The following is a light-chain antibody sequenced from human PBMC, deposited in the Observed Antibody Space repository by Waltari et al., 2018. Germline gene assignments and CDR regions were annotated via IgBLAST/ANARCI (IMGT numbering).Light chain of an antibody. Sequence: IVLTQSPGTLSMSPGEGVTLSCRASQRLNSALAWYQQKPGQAPRRLIYNVFDRATDIPDRFSGSGSGTEFSLTISRLEPEDFAVYYCQHYVSLPATFGQGTRVEIK. CDR1: QRLNSA. CDR2: NVF. J-gene: IGKJ1*01. V-gene: IGKV3-20*01. CDR3: QHYVSLPAT.